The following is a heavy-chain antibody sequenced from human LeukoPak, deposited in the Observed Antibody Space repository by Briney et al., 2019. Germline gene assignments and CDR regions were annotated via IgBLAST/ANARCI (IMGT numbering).Heavy chain of an antibody. CDR2: ISGSGSST. D-gene: IGHD5-18*01. J-gene: IGHJ4*02. CDR3: AKDTGYSYGFDY. Sequence: PGGSLRLSCAASGFTFSSYSMNWVRQAPGKGLEWVLAISGSGSSTYYADSVKGRFTISRDNSKNTLYLQMNSLRAEDTAVYYCAKDTGYSYGFDYWGQGTLVTVSS. V-gene: IGHV3-23*01. CDR1: GFTFSSYS.